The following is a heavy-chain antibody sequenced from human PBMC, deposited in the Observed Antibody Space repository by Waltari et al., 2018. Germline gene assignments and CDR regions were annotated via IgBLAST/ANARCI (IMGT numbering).Heavy chain of an antibody. V-gene: IGHV3-74*01. CDR3: ARAQLTMARNLDL. D-gene: IGHD3-10*01. CDR2: INSDWSTK. J-gene: IGHJ2*01. CDR1: GFTFSSYW. Sequence: EVQLVESGGGLVQPGGSLGLSCVTSGFTFSSYWMHWVRQVPGKGLVWVSRINSDWSTKSYADFVKGRFTIPRDNAKNTLYLQMNSLRADDTSVYYCARAQLTMARNLDLWGRGTLVTVSS.